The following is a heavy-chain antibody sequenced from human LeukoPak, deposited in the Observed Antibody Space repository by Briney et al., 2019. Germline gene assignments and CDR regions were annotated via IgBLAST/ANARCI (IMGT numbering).Heavy chain of an antibody. CDR2: IYHNGST. CDR3: ARDRGITFGGVIVRAFDY. J-gene: IGHJ4*02. Sequence: SETLSLTCAVSGYSLSSDYYWGWIRQPPGKGLEWIGSIYHNGSTYYNPSLKSRVTISVDTSKNQFSLKLSSVTAADTAVYYCARDRGITFGGVIVRAFDYWGQGTLVTVSS. D-gene: IGHD3-16*02. CDR1: GYSLSSDYY. V-gene: IGHV4-38-2*02.